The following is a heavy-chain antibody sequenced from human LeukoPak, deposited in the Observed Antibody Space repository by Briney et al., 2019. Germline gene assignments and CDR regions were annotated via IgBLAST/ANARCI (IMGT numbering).Heavy chain of an antibody. D-gene: IGHD2-21*02. CDR2: ISSSSSTI. CDR3: ARGDPVVTAPFDY. V-gene: IGHV3-48*04. CDR1: GFTFSRYS. Sequence: GGSLRLSCAASGFTFSRYSMNWVRQAPGKGLEWVSYISSSSSTIYYADSVKGRFTISRDNAKNSLYLQMNSLRAEDTAVYYCARGDPVVTAPFDYWGQGTLVTVSS. J-gene: IGHJ4*02.